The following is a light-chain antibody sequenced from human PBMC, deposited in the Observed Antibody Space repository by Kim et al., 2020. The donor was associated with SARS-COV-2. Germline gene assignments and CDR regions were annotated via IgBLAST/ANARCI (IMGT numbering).Light chain of an antibody. CDR2: DVS. J-gene: IGLJ1*01. Sequence: QSALTQPASVSGSPGQSLTISCTGTSSDVGGYNYVSWYHQHPGKAPKLMIYDVSNRPSGVSTRFSGSKSGNTASLTISGLQDEDEADYYCSSYTSNSDLGVYVFGTGTKVTVL. V-gene: IGLV2-14*03. CDR1: SSDVGGYNY. CDR3: SSYTSNSDLGVYV.